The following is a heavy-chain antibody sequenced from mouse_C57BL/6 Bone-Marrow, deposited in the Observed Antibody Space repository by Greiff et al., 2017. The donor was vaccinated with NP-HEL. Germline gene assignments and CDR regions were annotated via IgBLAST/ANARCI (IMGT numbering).Heavy chain of an antibody. Sequence: EVHLVESEGGLVQPGSSMKLSCTASGFTFSDYYMAWVRQVPEKGLEWVANINYDGSSTYYLDSLKSRFIISRDNAKNILYLQMSSLKSEDTATYYCARVDYDYDDPYYAMDYWGQGTSVTVSS. V-gene: IGHV5-16*01. CDR1: GFTFSDYY. CDR2: INYDGSST. D-gene: IGHD2-4*01. CDR3: ARVDYDYDDPYYAMDY. J-gene: IGHJ4*01.